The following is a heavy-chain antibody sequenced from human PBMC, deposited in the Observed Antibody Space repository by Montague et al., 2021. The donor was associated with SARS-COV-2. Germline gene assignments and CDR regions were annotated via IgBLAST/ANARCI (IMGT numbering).Heavy chain of an antibody. D-gene: IGHD1-1*01. V-gene: IGHV4-39*01. Sequence: SETLSLTCTASGGSISSSNYYWGWVRQPPGKELEWIGSISYRGDPYYNPSLKSRLTISVDTSQNQFSLKLSSVTAADTAVYYCAKPLATGNYYYWGQGTLVTVSS. CDR1: GGSISSSNYY. J-gene: IGHJ4*02. CDR2: ISYRGDP. CDR3: AKPLATGNYYY.